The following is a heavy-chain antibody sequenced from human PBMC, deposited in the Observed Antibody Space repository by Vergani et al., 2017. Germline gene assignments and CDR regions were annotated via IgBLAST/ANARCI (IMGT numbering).Heavy chain of an antibody. CDR3: VRDVRVSRT. Sequence: EVQLLESGGDLVQPGGSLRLSCAASGFTFIMHAMSWVLQAPGKGLEWVSTLSASDRRTHYADSVKGRFTISRDNAKNSLYLDMSSLRAEDTAVYYCVRDVRVSRTWGQGTLVAVSS. CDR2: LSASDRRT. V-gene: IGHV3-23*01. CDR1: GFTFIMHA. J-gene: IGHJ3*01.